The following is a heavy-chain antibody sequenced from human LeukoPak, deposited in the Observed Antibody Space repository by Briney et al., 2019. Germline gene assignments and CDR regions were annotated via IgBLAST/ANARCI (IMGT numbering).Heavy chain of an antibody. CDR3: ARDPDYGDLPFDY. CDR2: INPNSGGT. V-gene: IGHV1-2*06. D-gene: IGHD4-17*01. Sequence: GASVKVSCKASGYTITNYYMHWVRQAPGQGLEWMGRINPNSGGTNYAQKFQGRVTMTRDTSISTAYMELSRLRSDDTAVYYCARDPDYGDLPFDYWGQGTLVTVSS. J-gene: IGHJ4*02. CDR1: GYTITNYY.